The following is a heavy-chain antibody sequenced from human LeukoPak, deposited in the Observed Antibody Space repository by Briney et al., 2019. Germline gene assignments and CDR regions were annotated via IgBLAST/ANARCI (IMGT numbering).Heavy chain of an antibody. Sequence: PSETLSLTCAVYGGSFSGYYWSWIRQSPGKGLEWIGETYHSGSTNYNSSLKSRVTISLDTSKNQFSLKLSSVTAADMAVYYCARVEKYTSSGPTDPWGQGTLVTVSS. CDR1: GGSFSGYY. CDR3: ARVEKYTSSGPTDP. J-gene: IGHJ5*02. D-gene: IGHD6-13*01. V-gene: IGHV4-34*01. CDR2: TYHSGST.